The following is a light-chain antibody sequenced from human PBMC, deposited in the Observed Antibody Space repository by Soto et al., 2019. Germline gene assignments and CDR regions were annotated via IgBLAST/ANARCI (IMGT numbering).Light chain of an antibody. V-gene: IGKV3-11*01. CDR1: QSVSSY. CDR2: DAS. CDR3: QQRSNWPPIT. Sequence: ESVLIPSPATPSISQGERATLSCRASQSVSSYLAWYQQKPGQAPRLLIYDASNRATGIPARFSGSGSGTNFTLTISSLEPEDFAVYYCQQRSNWPPITFGQGTRLEIK. J-gene: IGKJ5*01.